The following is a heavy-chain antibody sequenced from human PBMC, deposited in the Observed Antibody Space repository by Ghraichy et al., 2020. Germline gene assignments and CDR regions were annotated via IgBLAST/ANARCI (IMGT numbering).Heavy chain of an antibody. D-gene: IGHD3-22*01. CDR3: ARHGWGLYDSSGYYAH. CDR2: IKQDESEK. V-gene: IGHV3-7*03. CDR1: GFTFSSYW. J-gene: IGHJ4*02. Sequence: GKSLNISCAASGFTFSSYWMSWVRQAPGKGLEWVADIKQDESEKYYVDSVKGRFTISRDNAKNSLHLQMNSLRAEDTAVYYCARHGWGLYDSSGYYAHWGQGSLVTVSS.